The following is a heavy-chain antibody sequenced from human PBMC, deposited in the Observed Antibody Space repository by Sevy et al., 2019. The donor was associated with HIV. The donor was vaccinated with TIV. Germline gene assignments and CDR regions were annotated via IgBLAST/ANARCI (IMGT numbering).Heavy chain of an antibody. CDR1: GFTFSSYA. D-gene: IGHD3-3*01. CDR2: ISYDGSNK. J-gene: IGHJ5*02. V-gene: IGHV3-30-3*01. Sequence: GSLRLSCAASGFTFSSYAMHWVRQAPGKGLEWVAVISYDGSNKYYADSVKGRFTISRDNSKNTLYLQMNSLRAEDTAVYYCARDSGGYDFWSGYYLVENWFDPWGQGTLVTVSS. CDR3: ARDSGGYDFWSGYYLVENWFDP.